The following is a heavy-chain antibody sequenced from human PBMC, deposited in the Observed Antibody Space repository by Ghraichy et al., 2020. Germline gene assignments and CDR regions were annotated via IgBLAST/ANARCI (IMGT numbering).Heavy chain of an antibody. CDR1: GFTFSSYS. Sequence: GGSLRLSCAASGFTFSSYSMNWVRQAPGKGLEWVSSISSSSSYIYYADSVKGRFTISRDNAKNSLYLQMNSLRAEDTAVYYCARDASAGSSGYYYYYYGMDVWGQGTTVTVSS. J-gene: IGHJ6*02. D-gene: IGHD3-22*01. CDR2: ISSSSSYI. V-gene: IGHV3-21*01. CDR3: ARDASAGSSGYYYYYYGMDV.